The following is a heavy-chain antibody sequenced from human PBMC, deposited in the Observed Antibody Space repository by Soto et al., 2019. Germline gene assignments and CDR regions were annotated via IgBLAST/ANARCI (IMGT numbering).Heavy chain of an antibody. CDR3: AKNFYDSSGYYWWFDP. D-gene: IGHD3-22*01. CDR1: GGSISSSSYY. J-gene: IGHJ5*02. Sequence: SETLSLTCTVSGGSISSSSYYWGWIRQPPGKGLEWIGSIYYSGSTYYNQSLKSRVTISVDTSKNQFSLKMSSVTAADTADFYWAKNFYDSSGYYWWFDPWGQGTLVTVSS. CDR2: IYYSGST. V-gene: IGHV4-39*01.